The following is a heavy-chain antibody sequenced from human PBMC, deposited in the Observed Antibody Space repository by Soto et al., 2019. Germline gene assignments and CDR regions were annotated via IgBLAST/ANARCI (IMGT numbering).Heavy chain of an antibody. D-gene: IGHD5-18*01. V-gene: IGHV1-18*01. CDR3: ARGLTEMDTLGWYYGMDV. Sequence: ASVKVSCKASGYTFTNFGISWVRQAPGQGLEWMGWINAYNGNTNYAQMLQGRVTMTTDTSTSTAYMELSSLRSDDTAVYYCARGLTEMDTLGWYYGMDVWGQGNTVTVSS. CDR2: INAYNGNT. CDR1: GYTFTNFG. J-gene: IGHJ6*02.